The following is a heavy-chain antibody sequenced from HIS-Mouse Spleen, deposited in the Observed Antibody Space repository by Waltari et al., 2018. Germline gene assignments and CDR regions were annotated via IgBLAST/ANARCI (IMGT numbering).Heavy chain of an antibody. D-gene: IGHD6-19*01. CDR2: IYTSGST. V-gene: IGHV4-4*07. CDR1: GGSISSYY. Sequence: QVQLQESGPGLVKPSETLSLTCTVSGGSISSYYWSWIRQPAGKGLEWIGRIYTSGSTNYNPSLKSRVTMSVDTSKNQFSLKLSSVTAADTAVYYCARNPGIAVAGPRYDAFDIWGQGTMVTVSS. J-gene: IGHJ3*02. CDR3: ARNPGIAVAGPRYDAFDI.